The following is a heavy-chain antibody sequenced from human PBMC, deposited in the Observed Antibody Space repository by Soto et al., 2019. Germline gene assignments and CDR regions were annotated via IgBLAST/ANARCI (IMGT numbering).Heavy chain of an antibody. CDR3: ARDLGTYDYGSGSRAGMTE. Sequence: QVQLVQSGAEVKKPGASVKVSCKASGYTFTGYYMHWVRQAPGQGLEWMGWINANSGGTNYAHKFQGWLNMTRDTPMSPAYMEQSRVRSDDTAVYYCARDLGTYDYGSGSRAGMTEWGQGTLVNVSS. D-gene: IGHD3-10*01. V-gene: IGHV1-2*04. CDR2: INANSGGT. J-gene: IGHJ4*02. CDR1: GYTFTGYY.